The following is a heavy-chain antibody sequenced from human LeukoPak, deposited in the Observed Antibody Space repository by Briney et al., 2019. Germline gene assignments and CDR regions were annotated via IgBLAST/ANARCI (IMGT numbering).Heavy chain of an antibody. D-gene: IGHD1-14*01. V-gene: IGHV4-59*01. Sequence: SETLSLTCTVSGGSISSYYWSWIRQPPGKGLEWIGYIYYSGSTNYNPSLKSRVTISVDTSKNQFSLKLSSVTAADTAVYYCARDRYNRIGEFDPWGQGTLVTVSS. J-gene: IGHJ5*02. CDR1: GGSISSYY. CDR2: IYYSGST. CDR3: ARDRYNRIGEFDP.